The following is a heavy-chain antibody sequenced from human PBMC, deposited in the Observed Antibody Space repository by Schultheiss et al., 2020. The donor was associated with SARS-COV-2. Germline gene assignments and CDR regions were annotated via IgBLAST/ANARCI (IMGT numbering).Heavy chain of an antibody. CDR2: IYTSGST. CDR3: ARRAYDFWSGYYKVGPYYYYGMDV. Sequence: SETLSLTCTVSGGSISSYYWSWIRQPAGKGLEWIGRIYTSGSTNYNPSLRSRVTMSVDTSKNQFSLNLSSVTAADTAVYYCARRAYDFWSGYYKVGPYYYYGMDVWGQGTTVTVSS. CDR1: GGSISSYY. J-gene: IGHJ6*02. V-gene: IGHV4-4*07. D-gene: IGHD3-3*01.